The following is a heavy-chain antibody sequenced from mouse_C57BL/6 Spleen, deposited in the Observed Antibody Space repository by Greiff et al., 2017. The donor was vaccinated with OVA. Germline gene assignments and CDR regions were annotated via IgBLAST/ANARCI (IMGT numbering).Heavy chain of an antibody. CDR3: ARERGDYVMFAY. CDR1: GFTFSSYA. CDR2: ISDGGSYT. J-gene: IGHJ3*01. Sequence: DVMLVESGGGLVKPGGSLKLSCAASGFTFSSYAMSWVRQTPEKRLEWVATISDGGSYTYYPDNVKGRFTISRDNAKNNLYLQMSHLKSEDTAMYYCARERGDYVMFAYWGQGTLVTVSA. D-gene: IGHD1-1*01. V-gene: IGHV5-4*01.